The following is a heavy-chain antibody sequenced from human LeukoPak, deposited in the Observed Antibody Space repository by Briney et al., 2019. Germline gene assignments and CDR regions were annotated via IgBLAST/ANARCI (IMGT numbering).Heavy chain of an antibody. V-gene: IGHV3-53*01. CDR2: IYSGGST. Sequence: GGSLRLSCAASGFTVSSNYMSWVRQAPGKGLEWVSVIYSGGSTYYADSVKGRFTISRDNSKNTLYLQMNSLRAEDTAVYYCAKDGGYSSGWYGVYWGQGTLVTVSS. D-gene: IGHD6-19*01. CDR3: AKDGGYSSGWYGVY. CDR1: GFTVSSNY. J-gene: IGHJ4*02.